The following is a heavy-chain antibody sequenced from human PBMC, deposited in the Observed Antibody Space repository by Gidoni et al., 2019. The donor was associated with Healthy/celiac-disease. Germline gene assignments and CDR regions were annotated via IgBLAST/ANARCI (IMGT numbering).Heavy chain of an antibody. V-gene: IGHV3-21*01. CDR1: GFTSSSYS. Sequence: EVQLVESGGGLVKPGGSLRLSCAASGFTSSSYSMNWVRQAPGKGLEWVSSISSSSSYIYYADSVKGRFTISRDNAKNSLYLQMNSLRAEDTAVYHCARDSSPGLEWLLWLDYWGQGTLVTVSS. CDR2: ISSSSSYI. J-gene: IGHJ4*02. D-gene: IGHD3-3*01. CDR3: ARDSSPGLEWLLWLDY.